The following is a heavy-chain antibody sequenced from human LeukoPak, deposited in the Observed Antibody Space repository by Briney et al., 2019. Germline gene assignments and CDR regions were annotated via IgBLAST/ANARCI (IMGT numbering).Heavy chain of an antibody. CDR2: IWYDGSNK. V-gene: IGHV3-33*01. Sequence: PGRSLRLSCAASGFTFSSYGMHWVRQAPGKGLEWVAVIWYDGSNKYYADSVKGRFTISRDNSKNTLYLQMNSLRAEDTAVYYCAREEAAGTFDYWGQGTLVTVSS. D-gene: IGHD6-13*01. J-gene: IGHJ4*02. CDR3: AREEAAGTFDY. CDR1: GFTFSSYG.